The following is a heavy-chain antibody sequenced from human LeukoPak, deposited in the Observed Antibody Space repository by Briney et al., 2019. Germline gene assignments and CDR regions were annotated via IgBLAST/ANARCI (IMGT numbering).Heavy chain of an antibody. J-gene: IGHJ5*02. V-gene: IGHV3-30*18. CDR3: AKNDQVRGIFALHA. Sequence: QPGGSLRLSCAASGFTFKNYGILWVRQAPGKGLEWVAVISYDGTTEFYGDTVKGRFTISRDNVKNTVSLHMNSLRGEDTAVYYCAKNDQVRGIFALHAWGQGALVTVSS. CDR1: GFTFKNYG. CDR2: ISYDGTTE. D-gene: IGHD3-10*01.